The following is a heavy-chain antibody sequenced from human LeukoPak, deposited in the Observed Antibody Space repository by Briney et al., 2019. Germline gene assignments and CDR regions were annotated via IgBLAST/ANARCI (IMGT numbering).Heavy chain of an antibody. CDR3: ASRLYSGSYYDY. J-gene: IGHJ4*02. CDR1: GFTFSSYA. V-gene: IGHV3-23*01. CDR2: IVGSGNSA. D-gene: IGHD1-26*01. Sequence: PGGSLRLSCAASGFTFSSYAMTWVRQAPGKGLEWVSVIVGSGNSANYADSVKGRFTISRDNSRNMVYLQMNRLRAEDTAVYYCASRLYSGSYYDYWGQGTLVTVSS.